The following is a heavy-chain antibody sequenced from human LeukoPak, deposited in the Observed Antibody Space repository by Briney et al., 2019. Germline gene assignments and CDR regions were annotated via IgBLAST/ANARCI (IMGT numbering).Heavy chain of an antibody. Sequence: ASVKVSCKASGYTFITYYMHWVRQAPGQGLEWMGGFDPEDGETIYAQKFQGRVTMTEDTSTDTAYMELSSLRSEDTAVYYCATSPGPGELFVYWGQGTLVTVSS. V-gene: IGHV1-24*01. D-gene: IGHD3-10*01. CDR2: FDPEDGET. CDR1: GYTFITYY. J-gene: IGHJ4*02. CDR3: ATSPGPGELFVY.